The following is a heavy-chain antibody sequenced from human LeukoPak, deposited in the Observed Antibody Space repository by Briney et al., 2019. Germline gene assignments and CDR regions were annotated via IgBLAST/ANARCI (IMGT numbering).Heavy chain of an antibody. J-gene: IGHJ4*02. CDR3: ARDPRVGSYSDY. CDR1: GSSISSGYY. Sequence: SETLSLTCAVSGSSISSGYYWGWIRQPPGKGLEWIGSIYHSGSTYYNPSLKSRVTISVDTSQNQFSLKLSSVTAADTAAYYCARDPRVGSYSDYWGQGTLVTVSS. CDR2: IYHSGST. D-gene: IGHD1-26*01. V-gene: IGHV4-38-2*02.